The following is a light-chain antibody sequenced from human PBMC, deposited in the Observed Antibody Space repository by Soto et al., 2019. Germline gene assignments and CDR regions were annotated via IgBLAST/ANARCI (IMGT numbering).Light chain of an antibody. CDR2: KAS. V-gene: IGKV1-5*03. CDR3: QQYNSYWT. CDR1: QSIGSW. J-gene: IGKJ1*01. Sequence: DIQMTQSPATLSASVGDRVTITCRASQSIGSWLAWHQQKPGKAPKLLIYKASNLESGVPSRFSGSGSGTEFTLTISSLQPDDFATYYCQQYNSYWTFGQGTKVEI.